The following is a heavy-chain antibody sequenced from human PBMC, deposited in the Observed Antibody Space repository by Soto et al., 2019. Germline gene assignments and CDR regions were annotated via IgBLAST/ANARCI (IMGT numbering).Heavy chain of an antibody. D-gene: IGHD3-3*01. Sequence: GGSLRLSCAASGFTFSSYSMNWVRQAPGKGLEWVSSISSSSSYIYYADSVKGRFTISRDNAKNSLYLQMNSLRAEDTAVYYCARDPPGGYYRYFDYWGQGTLVTVSS. J-gene: IGHJ4*02. CDR1: GFTFSSYS. V-gene: IGHV3-21*01. CDR3: ARDPPGGYYRYFDY. CDR2: ISSSSSYI.